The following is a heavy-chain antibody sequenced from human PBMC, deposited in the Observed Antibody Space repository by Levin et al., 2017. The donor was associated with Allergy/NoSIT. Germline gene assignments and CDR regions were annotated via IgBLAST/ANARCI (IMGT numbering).Heavy chain of an antibody. Sequence: PGGSLRLSCAASGFTFSDYYMSWIRQAPGKGLEWVSYISSSSSYTNYADSVKGRFTISRDNAKNSLYLQMNSLRAEDTAVYYCARGPARVVATMPDYWGQGTLVTVSS. V-gene: IGHV3-11*05. CDR3: ARGPARVVATMPDY. D-gene: IGHD5-12*01. CDR1: GFTFSDYY. J-gene: IGHJ4*02. CDR2: ISSSSSYT.